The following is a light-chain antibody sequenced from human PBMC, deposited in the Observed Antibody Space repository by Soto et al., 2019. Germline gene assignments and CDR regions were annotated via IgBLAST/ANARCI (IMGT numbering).Light chain of an antibody. CDR3: TSWTTSTTMK. CDR2: DVN. CDR1: SSDVGAYNY. V-gene: IGLV2-14*01. J-gene: IGLJ2*01. Sequence: QSALTQPASVSGSPGQSITISCTGTSSDVGAYNYVSRYQQHPGKAPKLMIYDVNIQPSGVSNRSSGSKSGNTASLTISGLQAEHEADYYCTSWTTSTTMKFGGGTKLTVL.